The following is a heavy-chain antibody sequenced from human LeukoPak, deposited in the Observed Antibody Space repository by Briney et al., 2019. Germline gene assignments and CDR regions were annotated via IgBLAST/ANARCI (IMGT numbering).Heavy chain of an antibody. CDR1: GGSFSGYY. CDR2: INHSGST. V-gene: IGHV4-34*01. Sequence: SETLSLTCAVYGGSFSGYYWSWIRQPPGKGLEWIGEINHSGSTNYNPSLKSRVTISVDTSKNQFSLKLSSVTAADTAVYYCARGLRPDCSGGSCYPTTVGYFDYWGQGTLVTVSS. J-gene: IGHJ4*02. CDR3: ARGLRPDCSGGSCYPTTVGYFDY. D-gene: IGHD2-15*01.